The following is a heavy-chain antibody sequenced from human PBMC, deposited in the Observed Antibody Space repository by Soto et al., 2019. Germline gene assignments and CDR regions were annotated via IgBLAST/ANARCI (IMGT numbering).Heavy chain of an antibody. V-gene: IGHV1-69*01. CDR3: ARARLSTGDPNIHFIYGLDV. Sequence: QVKLVQSVAEVKRPGSSVKVSCKASGDMFRNSAFTWVRQAPGQGLAWLGVIIPLFRKTDVAQKFQGRVHLTADESTSSLYMEVSSLTSEDTAVYYCARARLSTGDPNIHFIYGLDVCGQGTTITVSS. J-gene: IGHJ6*02. CDR1: GDMFRNSA. D-gene: IGHD3-10*01. CDR2: IIPLFRKT.